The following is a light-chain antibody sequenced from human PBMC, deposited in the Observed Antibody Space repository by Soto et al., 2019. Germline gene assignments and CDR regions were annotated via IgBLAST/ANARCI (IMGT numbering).Light chain of an antibody. CDR1: QSIDYW. CDR2: KAS. J-gene: IGKJ1*01. Sequence: DIQMTQSPSTLSASEGGRVTITCRASQSIDYWLAWYQQKPGKAPKLLIYKASTLESGVPSRFSGSGSRTEFTLTISSLQPDDFATYYCQQYSSYSSGTFGQGTKVEIK. V-gene: IGKV1-5*03. CDR3: QQYSSYSSGT.